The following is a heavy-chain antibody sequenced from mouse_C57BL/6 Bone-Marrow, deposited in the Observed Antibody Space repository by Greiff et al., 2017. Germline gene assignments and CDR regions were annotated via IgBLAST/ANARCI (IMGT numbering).Heavy chain of an antibody. CDR1: GYTFTSYD. Sequence: QVQLKQSGPELVKPGASVKLSCKASGYTFTSYDINWVKQRPGQGLEWIGWIYPRDGSTKYNEKFNGKATLTVDTSSSTAYMELHSLPSEDAAVYFCARIEFDGSSGDWECDVWGTGTTVTVSS. CDR3: ARIEFDGSSGDWECDV. V-gene: IGHV1-85*01. D-gene: IGHD1-1*01. J-gene: IGHJ1*03. CDR2: IYPRDGST.